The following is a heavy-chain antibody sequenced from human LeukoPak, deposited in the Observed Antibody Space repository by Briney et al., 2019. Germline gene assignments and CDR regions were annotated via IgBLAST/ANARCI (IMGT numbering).Heavy chain of an antibody. CDR1: GGSFSGYY. Sequence: PSETLSLTCAVYGGSFSGYYWSWIRQPPGKGLEWIGRIYTSGSTNYNPSLKSRVTISVDTSKNQFSLKLSSVTAADTAVYYCARGDIVVVPAAISQWGQGTLVTVSS. CDR2: IYTSGST. J-gene: IGHJ4*02. D-gene: IGHD2-2*01. V-gene: IGHV4-4*08. CDR3: ARGDIVVVPAAISQ.